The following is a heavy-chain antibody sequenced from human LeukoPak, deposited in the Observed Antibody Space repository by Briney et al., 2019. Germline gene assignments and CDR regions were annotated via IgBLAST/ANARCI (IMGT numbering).Heavy chain of an antibody. CDR1: GFTFSSYG. D-gene: IGHD4-17*01. V-gene: IGHV3-23*01. CDR2: ICGSGGST. J-gene: IGHJ4*02. Sequence: GGSLRLSCAASGFTFSSYGMSWVRQAPGKGLEWVSAICGSGGSTYYADSVKGRFTISRDNSKNTLYLQMNSLRAEDTAVYYCAKGNRRSDYGDYVSFDYWGQGTLVTVSS. CDR3: AKGNRRSDYGDYVSFDY.